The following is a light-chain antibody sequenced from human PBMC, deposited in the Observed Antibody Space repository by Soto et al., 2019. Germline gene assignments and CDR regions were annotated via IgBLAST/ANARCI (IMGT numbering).Light chain of an antibody. CDR1: SSDVGGYNY. Sequence: QSALTQPASVSGSPGHSITISCTGTSSDVGGYNYVSWYQQHPGKAPKLMIYEVSNRPSGVSNRFSGSKSGNTASLTISGLQAEDEADYYCSSYTSSSTLGVFGGGTKLTVL. V-gene: IGLV2-14*01. CDR3: SSYTSSSTLGV. CDR2: EVS. J-gene: IGLJ3*02.